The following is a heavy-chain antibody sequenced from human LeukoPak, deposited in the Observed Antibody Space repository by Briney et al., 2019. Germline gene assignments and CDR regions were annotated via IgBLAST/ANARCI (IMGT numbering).Heavy chain of an antibody. Sequence: PSETLSLTCTVSGGSISSSSYYWGWIRQPPGKGLEWIGSIYYSGSTYYNPSLKSRVTISVDTSKNQFSLKLSSVTAADTAVYYCANGRPYSGSSWRYNWFDPWGQGTLVTVSS. J-gene: IGHJ5*02. D-gene: IGHD6-13*01. CDR1: GGSISSSSYY. V-gene: IGHV4-39*01. CDR2: IYYSGST. CDR3: ANGRPYSGSSWRYNWFDP.